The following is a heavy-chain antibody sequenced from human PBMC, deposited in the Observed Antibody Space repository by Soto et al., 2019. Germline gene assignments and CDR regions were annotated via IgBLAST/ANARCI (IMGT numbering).Heavy chain of an antibody. V-gene: IGHV4-39*01. CDR3: VGSGYSPFDY. CDR1: GASISRSRYY. CDR2: IYYSGST. D-gene: IGHD3-22*01. J-gene: IGHJ4*02. Sequence: ETLSLTCTDSGASISRSRYYWGWIRQPPGKGLEWIGSIYYSGSTYYNPSLKSRVTISVDTSKNQFSLKLSSVTAADTAVYYCVGSGYSPFDYWGQGTLVTVSS.